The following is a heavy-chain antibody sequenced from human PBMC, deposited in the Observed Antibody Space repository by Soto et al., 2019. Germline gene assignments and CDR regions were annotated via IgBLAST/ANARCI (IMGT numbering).Heavy chain of an antibody. V-gene: IGHV4-4*02. CDR1: GGSNSRSNW. D-gene: IGHD2-2*01. CDR2: IYHSGST. CDR3: ARGWNNCSSTSCSRGEFDY. J-gene: IGHJ4*02. Sequence: TLSLTCARPGGSNSRSNWWRWVPQPPREGLEWIGEIYHSGSTNYNPSLKSRVTISVDKSKNQFSLKLSSVTAADTAVYYCARGWNNCSSTSCSRGEFDYWGQGTLVTVSS.